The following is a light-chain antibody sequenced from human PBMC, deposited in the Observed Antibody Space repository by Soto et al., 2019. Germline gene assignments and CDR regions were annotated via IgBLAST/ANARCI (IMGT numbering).Light chain of an antibody. Sequence: QSALTQPRSVSGSPGQSVTISCTGTDSDVGAYDFVSWFQQHPGKVPKIMIYEVTNRPSGVSDRFSGSKSGNTASLTISGLQAEDEADYYCSSYRRSSTLVFGGGTKLTVL. CDR3: SSYRRSSTLV. CDR1: DSDVGAYDF. J-gene: IGLJ2*01. V-gene: IGLV2-14*01. CDR2: EVT.